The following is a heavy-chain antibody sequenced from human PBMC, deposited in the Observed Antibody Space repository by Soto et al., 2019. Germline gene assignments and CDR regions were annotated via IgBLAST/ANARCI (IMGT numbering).Heavy chain of an antibody. CDR2: TYSGGST. CDR1: GFTVSSNY. D-gene: IGHD3-9*01. J-gene: IGHJ4*02. CDR3: AREGPIPYDILSAYYGGPFDY. Sequence: GGSLRLSCAASGFTVSSNYMSWVRQVPEKGLEWVSVTYSGGSTYYADSVKGRFTISRDNSKNTLYLQMNGLRAEDTAVYYCAREGPIPYDILSAYYGGPFDYWGQGTLVTVSS. V-gene: IGHV3-66*01.